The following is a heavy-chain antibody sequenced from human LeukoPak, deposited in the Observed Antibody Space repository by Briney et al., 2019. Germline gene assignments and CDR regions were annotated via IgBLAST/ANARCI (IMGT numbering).Heavy chain of an antibody. D-gene: IGHD6-6*01. Sequence: PGGSLRLSCAASGITFINYVMSWVRQAPGKGLECVSAISGSTSITYYADSVKGRFTISRDDSQNMLYLQMTSLRAEDTAVYYCAEGGSAARDYWGQGTLVTVSS. CDR2: ISGSTSIT. CDR3: AEGGSAARDY. V-gene: IGHV3-23*01. CDR1: GITFINYV. J-gene: IGHJ4*02.